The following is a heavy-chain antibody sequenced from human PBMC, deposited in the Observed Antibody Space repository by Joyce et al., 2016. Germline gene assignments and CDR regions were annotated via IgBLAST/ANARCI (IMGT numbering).Heavy chain of an antibody. D-gene: IGHD3-22*01. CDR2: INPDSGGT. CDR1: GYTFTGYY. CDR3: AGGGYQGPYYFDY. J-gene: IGHJ4*02. V-gene: IGHV1-2*02. Sequence: QVQLVQSGAEVKKPGASVKVSCKASGYTFTGYYIHWVRQAPGQGLELMGGINPDSGGTSYDQKFQGRVTMTRDTAGSTAYRELGRVRSDDTAVYYCAGGGYQGPYYFDYWGQGTLVTVSS.